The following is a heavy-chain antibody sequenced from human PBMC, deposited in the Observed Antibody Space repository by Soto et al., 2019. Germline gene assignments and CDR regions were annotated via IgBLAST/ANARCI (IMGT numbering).Heavy chain of an antibody. CDR2: IYYSGST. D-gene: IGHD3-10*01. J-gene: IGHJ5*02. Sequence: SETLSLTCTVSGGSISSYYWSWIRQPPGKGLEWIGYIYYSGSTNYNPSLKSRVTISVDTSKNQFSLKLSSVTAADTAVYYCARWTYYYGSGKFDPWGQGTLVTSPQ. V-gene: IGHV4-59*01. CDR1: GGSISSYY. CDR3: ARWTYYYGSGKFDP.